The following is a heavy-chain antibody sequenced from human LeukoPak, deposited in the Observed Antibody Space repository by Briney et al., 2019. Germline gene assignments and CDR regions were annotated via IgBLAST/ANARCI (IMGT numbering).Heavy chain of an antibody. CDR1: GYTFTSYG. CDR2: ISAYNGNT. D-gene: IGHD4-11*01. V-gene: IGHV1-18*01. CDR3: ARDRSTAAPARYYNYYYMDV. J-gene: IGHJ6*03. Sequence: ASVKVSCKASGYTFTSYGISWVRQAPGQGLEWMGWISAYNGNTNYAQKLQGRVTMTTDTSTSTAYMELRSLRSDDTAVYYCARDRSTAAPARYYNYYYMDVWGKRTTVTVSS.